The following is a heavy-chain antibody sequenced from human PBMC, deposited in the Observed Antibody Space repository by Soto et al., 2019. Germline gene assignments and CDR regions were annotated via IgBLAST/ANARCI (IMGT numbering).Heavy chain of an antibody. Sequence: GASVKVSCKASGYTFTGYYMHWVRQAPGQGLEWMGWINPNSGGTNYAQKFQGWVTMTRDTSISTAYMELSRLRSDDTAVYYCARGRPQKGGYCSSTSCYSYYYYYMDVWGKGTTVTVSS. V-gene: IGHV1-2*04. D-gene: IGHD2-2*01. CDR3: ARGRPQKGGYCSSTSCYSYYYYYMDV. J-gene: IGHJ6*03. CDR1: GYTFTGYY. CDR2: INPNSGGT.